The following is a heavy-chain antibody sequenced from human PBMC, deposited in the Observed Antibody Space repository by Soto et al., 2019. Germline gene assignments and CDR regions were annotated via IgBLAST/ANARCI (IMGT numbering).Heavy chain of an antibody. Sequence: QVQLQESGPGLVNPSGTLSLTCAVSGGSVNNDKWWSWVRQPPGKGREWIGEIHSSGITNYNPSLKSRDSIFVDKFKNQFSVKLTSVTAEDTAVYFCAGQWSAGYGAFDPWGQGTLVTVSS. CDR2: IHSSGIT. V-gene: IGHV4-4*02. D-gene: IGHD3-9*01. CDR1: GGSVNNDKW. J-gene: IGHJ5*02. CDR3: AGQWSAGYGAFDP.